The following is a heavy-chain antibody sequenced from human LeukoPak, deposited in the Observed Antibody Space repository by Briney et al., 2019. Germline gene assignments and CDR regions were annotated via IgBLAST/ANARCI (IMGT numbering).Heavy chain of an antibody. CDR1: GFTFSNAW. D-gene: IGHD2-2*01. CDR3: AKVNRRLGYCTSTSCYEDY. Sequence: GGSLRLSCAASGFTFSNAWMSWVRQAPGKGLEWVGRIKSKTDDGTTDYAAPVKGRFTISRDDSKNTLYLQMNSLRAEDTAVYYCAKVNRRLGYCTSTSCYEDYWGQGTLVTVSS. V-gene: IGHV3-15*01. J-gene: IGHJ4*02. CDR2: IKSKTDDGTT.